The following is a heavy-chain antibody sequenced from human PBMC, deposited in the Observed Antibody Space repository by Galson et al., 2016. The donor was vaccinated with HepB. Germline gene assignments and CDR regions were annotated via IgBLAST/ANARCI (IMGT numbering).Heavy chain of an antibody. Sequence: ETLSLTCGVYDGSFSSNYWAWIRQSPGKGLEWIGEINHRGNTNYNTSLQGRVTLSVDTSKFQALLKVKSLTAADTGVYYCARGQRLWFGESGYYFDAWGQGTPVTVSS. V-gene: IGHV4-34*01. CDR2: INHRGNT. D-gene: IGHD3-10*01. CDR1: DGSFSSNY. CDR3: ARGQRLWFGESGYYFDA. J-gene: IGHJ4*02.